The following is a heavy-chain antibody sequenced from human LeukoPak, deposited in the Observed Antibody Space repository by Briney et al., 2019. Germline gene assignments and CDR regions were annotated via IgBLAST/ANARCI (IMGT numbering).Heavy chain of an antibody. CDR1: GYIFTNYG. J-gene: IGHJ4*02. Sequence: ASVKVSCKASGYIFTNYGISWVRQAPGQGLEWMGWISVYNGDTKYAQKLQDRVTMTTDTSTSTAYMEVRSLRSDDTAVYFCARVEGPSIFGVIDYWGQGTLVTISS. CDR3: ARVEGPSIFGVIDY. V-gene: IGHV1-18*01. D-gene: IGHD3-3*01. CDR2: ISVYNGDT.